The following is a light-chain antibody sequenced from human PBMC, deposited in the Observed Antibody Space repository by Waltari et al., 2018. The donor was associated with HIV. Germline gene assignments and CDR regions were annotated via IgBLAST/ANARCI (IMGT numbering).Light chain of an antibody. J-gene: IGLJ2*01. CDR3: QAWDANHVI. CDR2: HNS. Sequence: TQPPSVSVSSGQTASIPCSGEKLADKFPCWYQKKPGQPPILRVSHNSRRPSGVPERFSASKSANTATLTIRGAQPVDESEYFCQAWDANHVIFGGGTTLTVL. V-gene: IGLV3-1*01. CDR1: KLADKF.